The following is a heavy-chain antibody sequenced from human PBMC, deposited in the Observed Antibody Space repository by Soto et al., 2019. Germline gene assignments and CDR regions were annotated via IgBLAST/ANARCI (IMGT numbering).Heavy chain of an antibody. V-gene: IGHV1-3*01. CDR2: INAGNGNT. J-gene: IGHJ4*02. CDR1: GYTFTNYA. CDR3: VSSLLLVGTTTFDY. D-gene: IGHD1-26*01. Sequence: QVQLVQSGAEAKKPGASVKVSCKASGYTFTNYAMHWVRQAPGQRLEWMGWINAGNGNTKYSQKFQGRVTITRATSASTAYMELSSLRSEDTAGYYCVSSLLLVGTTTFDYWGQGTLVTVSS.